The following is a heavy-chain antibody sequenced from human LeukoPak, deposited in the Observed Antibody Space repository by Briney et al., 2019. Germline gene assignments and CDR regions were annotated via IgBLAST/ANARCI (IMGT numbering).Heavy chain of an antibody. V-gene: IGHV3-30-3*01. Sequence: GRSLRLSCVASGFTFSSYAMHWVRQAPGKGLEWVAVISYDGSNKYYADSVKGRFTISRDNSKNTLYLQMNSLRAEDTAVYYCARGALDSYCGGDCYLDYWGQGTLVTVSS. J-gene: IGHJ4*02. CDR2: ISYDGSNK. D-gene: IGHD2-21*02. CDR1: GFTFSSYA. CDR3: ARGALDSYCGGDCYLDY.